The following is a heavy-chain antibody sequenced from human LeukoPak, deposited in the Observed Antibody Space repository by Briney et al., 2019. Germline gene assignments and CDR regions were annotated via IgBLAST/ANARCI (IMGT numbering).Heavy chain of an antibody. Sequence: GGSLRLSCAASGFTFSSYAMHWGRQAPGKGLGWVAVISYDGSNKYYADSVKGRFTISRDNSKNTLYLQMNSLRAEDTAVYYCARDGGGAAMVRGVIQYYYYGMDVWGKGTTVTVSS. CDR1: GFTFSSYA. V-gene: IGHV3-30*04. J-gene: IGHJ6*04. CDR2: ISYDGSNK. CDR3: ARDGGGAAMVRGVIQYYYYGMDV. D-gene: IGHD3-10*01.